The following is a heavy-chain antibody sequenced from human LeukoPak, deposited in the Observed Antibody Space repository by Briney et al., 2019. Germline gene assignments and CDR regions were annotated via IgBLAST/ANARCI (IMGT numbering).Heavy chain of an antibody. CDR2: IIPIFGTA. Sequence: SVKVSCKASGGTFSSYAISWVRQAPGQGLEWMGGIIPIFGTANYAQKFQGRVTITTDESTSTAYMELSSLRSEDTAVYYCAARGGLRFLEWFYMDVWGKGTTVTVSS. D-gene: IGHD3-3*01. CDR3: AARGGLRFLEWFYMDV. J-gene: IGHJ6*03. V-gene: IGHV1-69*05. CDR1: GGTFSSYA.